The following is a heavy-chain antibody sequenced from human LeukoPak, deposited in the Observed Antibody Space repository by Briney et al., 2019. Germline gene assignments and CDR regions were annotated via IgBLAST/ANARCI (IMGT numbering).Heavy chain of an antibody. J-gene: IGHJ5*02. D-gene: IGHD2-2*01. V-gene: IGHV3-23*01. CDR1: GAASRISD. Sequence: GGSLRLSCAASGAASRISDVWRSWVRQAPGMGLEWVSSISGSGGITYYADSVKGRFTISRDNSKHTLYLKMNSLRAEDTAVYYCAKPPAAILGWFDLWGQGTLVTVSS. CDR3: AKPPAAILGWFDL. CDR2: ISGSGGIT.